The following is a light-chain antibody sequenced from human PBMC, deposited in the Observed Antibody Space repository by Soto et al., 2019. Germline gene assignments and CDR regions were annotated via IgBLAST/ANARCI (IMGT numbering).Light chain of an antibody. J-gene: IGKJ1*01. CDR3: QQYGSSGT. CDR1: QSVSSSY. Sequence: LTQSPGTLSLSPGERATLSCRASQSVSSSYLAWYQQTPGQAPRLLIYGASNRATGIPDRFSGSGSGTDFTLTISRLEPEDFAVYYCQQYGSSGTFGQGTKVDIK. V-gene: IGKV3-20*01. CDR2: GAS.